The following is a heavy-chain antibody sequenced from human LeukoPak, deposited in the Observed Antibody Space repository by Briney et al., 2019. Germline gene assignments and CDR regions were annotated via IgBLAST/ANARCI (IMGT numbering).Heavy chain of an antibody. CDR2: ISSSSSYI. CDR3: ARGQQQLAPDYYGMDV. J-gene: IGHJ6*02. Sequence: GGSLRLSCAASGFTFSSYSMTWVRQAPGKGLEWVSSISSSSSYIYYADSVKGRFTISRDNAKNSLYLQMNSLRAEDTAVYYCARGQQQLAPDYYGMDVWGQGTTVTVSS. CDR1: GFTFSSYS. D-gene: IGHD6-13*01. V-gene: IGHV3-21*01.